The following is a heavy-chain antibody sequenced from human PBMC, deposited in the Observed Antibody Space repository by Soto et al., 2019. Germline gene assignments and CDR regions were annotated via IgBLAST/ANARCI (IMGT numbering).Heavy chain of an antibody. V-gene: IGHV1-18*04. D-gene: IGHD3-22*01. CDR1: GYTFTSYG. CDR3: ARDSGSSGYYYLDYYYGMDV. CDR2: ISAYNGNT. J-gene: IGHJ6*02. Sequence: GASVKVSCKASGYTFTSYGISWVRQAPGQGLEWMGWISAYNGNTNYAQKLQGRVTMTTDTSTSTAYMELRSLRSDDTAVYYCARDSGSSGYYYLDYYYGMDVWGQGTTVTVSS.